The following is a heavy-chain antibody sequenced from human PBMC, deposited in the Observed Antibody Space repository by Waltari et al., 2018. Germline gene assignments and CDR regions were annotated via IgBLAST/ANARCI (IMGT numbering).Heavy chain of an antibody. J-gene: IGHJ3*01. CDR3: VRAQVVGGPRSAFDL. V-gene: IGHV3-30-3*01. D-gene: IGHD1-26*01. CDR2: ISYDGGNK. CDR1: GFTFSSYA. Sequence: QVQLVEAGVGVFQPGRFLRLHCAASGFTFSSYAMRWVRQSPGKGREWVGVISYDGGNKYYADHVQRRVTIYRDNSQNPLYLQMNSLSAEDTAVYHCVRAQVVGGPRSAFDLWRKDTVDTVSS.